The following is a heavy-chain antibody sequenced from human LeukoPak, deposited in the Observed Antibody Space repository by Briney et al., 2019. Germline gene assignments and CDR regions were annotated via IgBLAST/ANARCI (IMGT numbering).Heavy chain of an antibody. Sequence: GGSLRLSCAASGFTFSSYAMHWVRQAPGKGLEWVAVIPYDGSNKYYADSVKGRFTISRDNSKNTLYLQMNSLRAEDTAVYYCARSIAAAVDYWGQGTLVTVSS. J-gene: IGHJ4*02. CDR3: ARSIAAAVDY. V-gene: IGHV3-30*04. D-gene: IGHD6-13*01. CDR2: IPYDGSNK. CDR1: GFTFSSYA.